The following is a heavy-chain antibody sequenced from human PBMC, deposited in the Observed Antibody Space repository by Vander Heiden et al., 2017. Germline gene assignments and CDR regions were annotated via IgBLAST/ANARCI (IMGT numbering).Heavy chain of an antibody. J-gene: IGHJ4*02. D-gene: IGHD3-10*01. Sequence: EVQLLESEGGLVQPGGSLRLSCIASGFTFSNWAMSWVRQAPGMGLEWVSGISFGGTFYADSVKGRFTISRDNSKNRLYLEMNSLRVEDTAIYYCAKDGSDGSGRTLDWGQGTLVTVSS. CDR1: GFTFSNWA. CDR2: ISFGGT. V-gene: IGHV3-23*01. CDR3: AKDGSDGSGRTLD.